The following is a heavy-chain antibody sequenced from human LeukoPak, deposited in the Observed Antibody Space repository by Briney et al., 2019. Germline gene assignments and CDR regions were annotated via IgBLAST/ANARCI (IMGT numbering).Heavy chain of an antibody. V-gene: IGHV3-30*02. CDR3: AKAESYARKFYYFDY. J-gene: IGHJ4*02. Sequence: PGGSLRLSCAASGFTFSSYGMHWVRQAPGKGLEWVAFIRYDGSNKYYEDSVKGRFTISRDNSKNTLYLQMNSLRAEDTAVYYCAKAESYARKFYYFDYWGQGTLVTVSS. CDR2: IRYDGSNK. CDR1: GFTFSSYG. D-gene: IGHD1-26*01.